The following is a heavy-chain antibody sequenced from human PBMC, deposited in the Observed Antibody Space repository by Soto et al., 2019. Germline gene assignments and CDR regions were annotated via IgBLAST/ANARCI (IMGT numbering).Heavy chain of an antibody. Sequence: ASVKVSCKASGYTFTGYYMHWVRQAPGQGLEWMGWINPNSGGTNYAQKFQGWVTMTRDTSISTAYMELSRLRSEDTAVYYCARVPGYSGYETDPFDIWGQGTMVTVSS. J-gene: IGHJ3*02. CDR3: ARVPGYSGYETDPFDI. D-gene: IGHD5-12*01. V-gene: IGHV1-2*04. CDR2: INPNSGGT. CDR1: GYTFTGYY.